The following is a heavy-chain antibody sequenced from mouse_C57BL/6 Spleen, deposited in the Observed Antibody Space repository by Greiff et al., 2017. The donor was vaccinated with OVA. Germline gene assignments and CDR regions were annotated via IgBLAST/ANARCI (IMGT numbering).Heavy chain of an antibody. CDR2: IHPNSGST. Sequence: QVQLQQPGAELVKPGASVKLSCKASGYTFTSYWMHWVKQRPGQGLEWIGMIHPNSGSTNYNEKFKSKATLTVDKSSSTAHMQLSSLTSEDSAVYYCASITTVVATDWYFDVWGTGTTVTVSS. CDR1: GYTFTSYW. CDR3: ASITTVVATDWYFDV. D-gene: IGHD1-1*01. V-gene: IGHV1-64*01. J-gene: IGHJ1*03.